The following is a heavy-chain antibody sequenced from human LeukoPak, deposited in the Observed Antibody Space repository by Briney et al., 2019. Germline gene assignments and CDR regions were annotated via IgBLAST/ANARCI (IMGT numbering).Heavy chain of an antibody. D-gene: IGHD6-13*01. J-gene: IGHJ4*02. CDR1: GFTFSSYW. CDR2: IKQDGSEK. Sequence: GGSLRLSCAASGFTFSSYWMSWVRQAPGKGLEWVANIKQDGSEKYYVDSVKGRFTISRDNAKNSLYLQMNSLRAEDTAVYYCARDRASRYSSRGQTHWGQGTLVTVSS. CDR3: ARDRASRYSSRGQTH. V-gene: IGHV3-7*01.